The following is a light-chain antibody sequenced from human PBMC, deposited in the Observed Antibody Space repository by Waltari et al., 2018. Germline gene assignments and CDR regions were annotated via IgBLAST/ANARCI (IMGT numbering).Light chain of an antibody. CDR3: QQYDRWPLT. V-gene: IGKV3D-11*01. CDR1: QGVSKF. CDR2: DVS. Sequence: VVLTQSPATLSLSPGERATLSCRASQGVSKFLAWFQQQPGQSPRLLVYDVSTRATGLPSRFSGSGPGPEFILTINSLEPDDFAVYYCQQYDRWPLTFGGGTKLEIK. J-gene: IGKJ4*01.